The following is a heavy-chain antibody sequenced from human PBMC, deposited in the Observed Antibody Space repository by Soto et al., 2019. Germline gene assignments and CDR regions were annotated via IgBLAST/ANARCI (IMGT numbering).Heavy chain of an antibody. CDR3: ARDAGWYVYYFDS. J-gene: IGHJ4*01. V-gene: IGHV4-4*07. Sequence: SETLSLTCSVSGGSISSYYWSWIRQPAGKGLEWIGRIFTSGSTNYNPSLKSRVTMTVDTSKNQFSLRLSSVTAADTAVYYCARDAGWYVYYFDSWGQGILVTVS. CDR1: GGSISSYY. CDR2: IFTSGST. D-gene: IGHD6-19*01.